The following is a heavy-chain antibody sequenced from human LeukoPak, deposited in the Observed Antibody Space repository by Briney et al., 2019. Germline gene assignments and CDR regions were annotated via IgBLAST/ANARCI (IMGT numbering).Heavy chain of an antibody. CDR3: ARGGWNKFDY. J-gene: IGHJ4*02. D-gene: IGHD3-22*01. Sequence: PSETLSLTCRVSGGSINSYYWSWIRQPPGKGLEWMGYIYSSGRTSYNPSLKSRVTISVDTSNNQFSLRLSSVPAADTAVYYCARGGWNKFDYWGQGTLVTVSS. V-gene: IGHV4-59*01. CDR2: IYSSGRT. CDR1: GGSINSYY.